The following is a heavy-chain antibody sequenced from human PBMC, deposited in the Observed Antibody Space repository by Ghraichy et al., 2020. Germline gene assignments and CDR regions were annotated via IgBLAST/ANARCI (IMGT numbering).Heavy chain of an antibody. D-gene: IGHD2-21*01. CDR1: GGSIRSSNFY. CDR3: AGSFAVIRYFGL. CDR2: IHHTGST. J-gene: IGHJ2*01. Sequence: SETLSLTCTVSGGSIRSSNFYWGWIRQPPGKGPEWLGSIHHTGSTYHNPSLESRLTISVDTSKNLFSLKLTSVTAADTAVYFCAGSFAVIRYFGLCGRGTLVTVSS. V-gene: IGHV4-39*01.